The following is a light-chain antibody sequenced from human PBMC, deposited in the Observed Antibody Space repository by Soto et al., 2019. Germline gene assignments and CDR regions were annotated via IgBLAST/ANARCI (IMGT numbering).Light chain of an antibody. CDR1: SSDVGSYNL. CDR3: CSYAGSSTLVV. V-gene: IGLV2-23*01. CDR2: EGS. Sequence: QSALTQPASVSGSPGHSITISCTGTSSDVGSYNLVSWYQQHPGKAPKLMIYEGSKRPSGVSNRFSGSKSGNTASLTISGLQAEDEADYYCCSYAGSSTLVVFGTGTRSPS. J-gene: IGLJ1*01.